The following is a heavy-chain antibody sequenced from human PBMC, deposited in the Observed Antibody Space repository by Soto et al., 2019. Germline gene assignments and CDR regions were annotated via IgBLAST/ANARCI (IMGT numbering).Heavy chain of an antibody. CDR1: GYSFTSYW. Sequence: WASLKISRKGSGYSFTSYWIVWVRQMPGKGLEWMGIIYPGGSASRYRPSFQGQVAISADKSSSTAYLQWSSLKASDTAMYYCARTRAAAGTSLDYSGRGTMVTVSS. J-gene: IGHJ4*02. V-gene: IGHV5-51*01. CDR3: ARTRAAAGTSLDY. CDR2: IYPGGSAS. D-gene: IGHD6-13*01.